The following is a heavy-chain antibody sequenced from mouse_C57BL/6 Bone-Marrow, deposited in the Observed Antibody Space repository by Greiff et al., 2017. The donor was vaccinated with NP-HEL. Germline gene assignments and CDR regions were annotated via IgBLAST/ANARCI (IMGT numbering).Heavy chain of an antibody. J-gene: IGHJ1*03. D-gene: IGHD2-5*01. V-gene: IGHV14-4*01. Sequence: VQLKQSGAELVRPGASVKLSCTASGFNIKDDYMHWVKQRPEQGLEWIGWIDPENGDTEYASKFQGKATITADTSSNTAYLQLSSLTSEDTAVYYCTTAYSNYWYFDVWGTGTTVTVSS. CDR2: IDPENGDT. CDR3: TTAYSNYWYFDV. CDR1: GFNIKDDY.